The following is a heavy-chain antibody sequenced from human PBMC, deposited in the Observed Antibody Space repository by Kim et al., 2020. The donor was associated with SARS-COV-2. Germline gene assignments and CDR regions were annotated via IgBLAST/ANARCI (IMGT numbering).Heavy chain of an antibody. D-gene: IGHD6-13*01. CDR3: ARVSLGSSSWYYFDY. J-gene: IGHJ4*02. Sequence: DYPKGRFTIPRDNAKNSLYLQMNSLSADDTAVYYCARVSLGSSSWYYFDYWGQGTLVTVSS. V-gene: IGHV3-7*03.